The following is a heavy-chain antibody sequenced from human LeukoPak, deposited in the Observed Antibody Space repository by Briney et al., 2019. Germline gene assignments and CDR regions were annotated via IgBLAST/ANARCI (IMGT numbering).Heavy chain of an antibody. V-gene: IGHV4-59*01. CDR3: ARGGYYGSGNDFRFDP. CDR2: IHYTGST. D-gene: IGHD3-10*01. Sequence: SETLSLTCTVSGGSINSYYWSWIRQPPGKGLECIGYIHYTGSTNYNPSLKSRVTISVETSKNQFSLKLSSVTAADTAIYYCARGGYYGSGNDFRFDPWGQGTLVTVSS. J-gene: IGHJ5*02. CDR1: GGSINSYY.